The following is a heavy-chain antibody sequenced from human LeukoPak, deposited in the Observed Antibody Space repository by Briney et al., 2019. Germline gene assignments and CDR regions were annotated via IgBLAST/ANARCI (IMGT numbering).Heavy chain of an antibody. CDR3: ARVPGSRDAFDI. CDR1: GGSFSSYY. D-gene: IGHD1-14*01. Sequence: PSETLSLTCTASGGSFSSYYWSWIRQPPGEGLEWIGYIYYSGSTNYNPSLKSRVTISVDTSKNQFSLKLSSVTAADTAVYYCARVPGSRDAFDIWGQGTMVTVSS. V-gene: IGHV4-59*01. J-gene: IGHJ3*02. CDR2: IYYSGST.